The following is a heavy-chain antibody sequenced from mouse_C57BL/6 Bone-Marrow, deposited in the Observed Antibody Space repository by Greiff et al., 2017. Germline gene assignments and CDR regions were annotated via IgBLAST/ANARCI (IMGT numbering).Heavy chain of an antibody. CDR2: ISDGGSYT. V-gene: IGHV5-4*01. CDR3: ARGGNYVDCAMDY. CDR1: GFTFSSYA. Sequence: EVQLQESGGGLVKPGGSLKLSCAASGFTFSSYAMSWVRQTPEKRLEWVATISDGGSYTYYPDNVKGRFTISRDNAKNNLYLQMSHLKSEDTAMYYCARGGNYVDCAMDYWGQGTSVTVSS. J-gene: IGHJ4*01. D-gene: IGHD2-1*01.